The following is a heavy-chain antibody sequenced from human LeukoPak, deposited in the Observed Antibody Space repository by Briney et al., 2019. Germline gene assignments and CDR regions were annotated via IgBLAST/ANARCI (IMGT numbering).Heavy chain of an antibody. D-gene: IGHD3-22*01. Sequence: GGSLRLSCAASGFTFSSYAMSWVRQAPGKGLEWVSAISGSGGSTYYADSVKGRFTISRDNSRNTLYLQMNSLRAEDTAVYYCATRNSSGSTFDYWGQGTLVTVSS. CDR1: GFTFSSYA. V-gene: IGHV3-23*01. CDR2: ISGSGGST. J-gene: IGHJ4*02. CDR3: ATRNSSGSTFDY.